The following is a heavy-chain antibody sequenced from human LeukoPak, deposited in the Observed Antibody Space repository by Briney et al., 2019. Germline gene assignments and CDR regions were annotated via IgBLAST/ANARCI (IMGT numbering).Heavy chain of an antibody. D-gene: IGHD3-9*01. CDR1: GFSFSSYA. Sequence: GGSLRLSCAASGFSFSSYAMSWVRQAPGKGLEWVSAISSSGYTTYYADSVKGRFTISRDNSKNTLYLQMNSLRAEDTAVYYCAKEVLKAFDYWGQGTLVTVSS. CDR2: ISSSGYTT. V-gene: IGHV3-23*01. J-gene: IGHJ4*02. CDR3: AKEVLKAFDY.